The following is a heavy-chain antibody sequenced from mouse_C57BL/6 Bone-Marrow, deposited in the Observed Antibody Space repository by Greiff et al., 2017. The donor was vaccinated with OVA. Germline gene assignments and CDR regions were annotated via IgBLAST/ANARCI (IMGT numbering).Heavy chain of an antibody. J-gene: IGHJ3*01. CDR2: INPNNGGT. V-gene: IGHV1-26*01. CDR3: AGGVTTAY. CDR1: GYTFTDYY. D-gene: IGHD2-2*01. Sequence: EVQLQQSGPELVKPGASVKISCKASGYTFTDYYMNWVKQSQGKSLEWIGDINPNNGGTSYNQKFKGKATLTVDKSSSTAYMELRSLTSEDSAVYYCAGGVTTAYWGQGTLVTVSA.